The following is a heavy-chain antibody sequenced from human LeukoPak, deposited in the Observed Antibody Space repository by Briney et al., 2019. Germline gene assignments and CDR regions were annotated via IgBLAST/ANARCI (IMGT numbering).Heavy chain of an antibody. CDR1: GFTFSSYA. J-gene: IGHJ3*02. D-gene: IGHD3-22*01. CDR2: ISWNSGSI. CDR3: AKSDSSGYSSGDDAFDI. V-gene: IGHV3-9*01. Sequence: QAGGSLRLSCAASGFTFSSYAMHWVRQAPGKGLEWVSGISWNSGSIGYADSVKGRFTISRDNAKNSLYLQMNSLRAEDTALYYCAKSDSSGYSSGDDAFDIWGQGTMVTVSS.